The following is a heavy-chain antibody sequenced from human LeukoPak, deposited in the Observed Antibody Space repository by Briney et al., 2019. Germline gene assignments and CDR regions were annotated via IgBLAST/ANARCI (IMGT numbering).Heavy chain of an antibody. J-gene: IGHJ4*02. CDR3: AKRSLSAAREYYFDY. CDR2: ISGSGGSTT. D-gene: IGHD2-2*01. CDR1: GFTFSTYG. Sequence: SGGSLRLSCAASGFTFSTYGMTWVRQAPGKRLEWVSAISGSGGSTTYYADSVKGRFTISRDNSKNTLYLLMNSLRAEDTAVYYCAKRSLSAAREYYFDYWGQGTLVTVSS. V-gene: IGHV3-23*01.